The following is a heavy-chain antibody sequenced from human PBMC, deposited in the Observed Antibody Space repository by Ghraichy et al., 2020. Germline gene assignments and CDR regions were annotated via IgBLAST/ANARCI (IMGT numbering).Heavy chain of an antibody. CDR2: ISSSSSYT. V-gene: IGHV3-11*06. Sequence: GGSLRLSCAASGFTFSDYYMSWIRQAPGKGLEWVSYISSSSSYTNYADSVKGRFTISRDNAKNSLYLQMNSLRAEDTAVYYCARVRYYGSGSYYNRNYYMDVWGKGTTVTVSS. J-gene: IGHJ6*03. CDR3: ARVRYYGSGSYYNRNYYMDV. D-gene: IGHD3-10*01. CDR1: GFTFSDYY.